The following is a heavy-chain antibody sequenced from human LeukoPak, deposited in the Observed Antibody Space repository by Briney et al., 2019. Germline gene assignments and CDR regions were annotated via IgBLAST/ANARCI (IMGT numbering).Heavy chain of an antibody. D-gene: IGHD6-13*01. CDR1: GYTFTGYY. CDR2: INPNSGGT. J-gene: IGHJ5*02. CDR3: ARDRGSSSRFDP. Sequence: ASVKVSCKASGYTFTGYYMHWVRQAPGQGLEWMGWINPNSGGTNYAQKFQGRVTMTRDTSISTAYMELSRLRSDDTAVYYCARDRGSSSRFDPWGQGTLVTVPS. V-gene: IGHV1-2*02.